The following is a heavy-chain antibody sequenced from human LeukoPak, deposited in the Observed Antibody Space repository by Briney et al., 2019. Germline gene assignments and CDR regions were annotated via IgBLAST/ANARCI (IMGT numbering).Heavy chain of an antibody. CDR1: GFTFSSYG. CDR2: IRYDGSNK. D-gene: IGHD4-17*01. J-gene: IGHJ4*02. CDR3: ANLYGEVFDY. Sequence: GGSLRLSCAASGFTFSSYGMHWVRQAPGKGLEWVAFIRYDGSNKYYADSVKGRFTISRDNSKNTLYLQMNSLRAEDTAVYYCANLYGEVFDYWGQGTLVTVSP. V-gene: IGHV3-30*02.